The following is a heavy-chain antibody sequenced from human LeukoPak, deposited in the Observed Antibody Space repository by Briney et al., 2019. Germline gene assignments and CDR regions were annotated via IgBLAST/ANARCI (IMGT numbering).Heavy chain of an antibody. Sequence: PGGSLRLSCAASGFTFSSYWMSWVRQAPGKGLEWVANIKQDGSEKYYVDSVKGRFTISRDNADNSLYLHMNSLRADDTGVYYCARVEDRSSSFDYWGQGTLVTVSS. CDR3: ARVEDRSSSFDY. CDR2: IKQDGSEK. CDR1: GFTFSSYW. V-gene: IGHV3-7*01. J-gene: IGHJ4*02. D-gene: IGHD6-13*01.